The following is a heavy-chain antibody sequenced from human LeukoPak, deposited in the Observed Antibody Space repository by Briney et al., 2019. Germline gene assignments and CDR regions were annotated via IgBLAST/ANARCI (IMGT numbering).Heavy chain of an antibody. CDR3: ARDRGSYYYDSSGYYYH. CDR2: IIPIFGTA. V-gene: IGHV1-69*13. CDR1: GGTFGSYA. D-gene: IGHD3-22*01. J-gene: IGHJ5*02. Sequence: PAASVKVSCKASGGTFGSYAISWVRQAPGQGLEWMGGIIPIFGTANYAQKFQGRVTITADESTSTAYMELSSLRSEDTAVYYCARDRGSYYYDSSGYYYHWGQGTLVTVSS.